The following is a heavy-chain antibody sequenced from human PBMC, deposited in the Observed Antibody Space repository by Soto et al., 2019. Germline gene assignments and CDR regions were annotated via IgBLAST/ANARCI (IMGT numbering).Heavy chain of an antibody. D-gene: IGHD3-3*02. CDR3: ARDKDRQQLGGNYYYGIDV. J-gene: IGHJ6*02. Sequence: QVQLVQSGAEVKKPGSSVTVSCKASGGTFGNSAISWVRQAPGQGLEWMGGIIPIFPTPHYAQKFQGRVRTTADESTSTAYMELTSLRSEDTAVYYCARDKDRQQLGGNYYYGIDVWGQGTTVTVSS. CDR1: GGTFGNSA. CDR2: IIPIFPTP. V-gene: IGHV1-69*12.